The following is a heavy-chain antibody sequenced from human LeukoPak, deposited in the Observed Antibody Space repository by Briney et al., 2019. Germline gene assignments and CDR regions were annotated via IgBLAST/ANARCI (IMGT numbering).Heavy chain of an antibody. CDR1: GFTFSSYW. V-gene: IGHV3-7*03. CDR2: IKRDGSEK. J-gene: IGHJ4*02. Sequence: PGGSLRLSCAASGFTFSSYWMTWVRQAPGKGLEWVANIKRDGSEKHYVDSVKGRFTISRDNAKNSMFLQMDSLRAEDTAVYYCARALSAWGRGTLVTVSS. CDR3: ARALSA. D-gene: IGHD3-3*01.